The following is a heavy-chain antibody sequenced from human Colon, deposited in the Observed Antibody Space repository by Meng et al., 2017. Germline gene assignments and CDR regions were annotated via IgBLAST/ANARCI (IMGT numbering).Heavy chain of an antibody. CDR1: GFTFSSYA. V-gene: IGHV3-30*04. D-gene: IGHD6-13*01. J-gene: IGHJ4*02. Sequence: GGSLRLSCAASGFTFSSYAMHWVRQAPGKGLEWVAVISYDGSNKYYADSVKGRFTISRDNSKNTLYLQMNSLRAEDTAVYYCARTPDSSSWYYFDYWGQGTLVTGSS. CDR2: ISYDGSNK. CDR3: ARTPDSSSWYYFDY.